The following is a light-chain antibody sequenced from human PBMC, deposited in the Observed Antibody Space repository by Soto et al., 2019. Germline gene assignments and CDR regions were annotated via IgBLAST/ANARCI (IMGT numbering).Light chain of an antibody. J-gene: IGLJ1*01. CDR3: NSYTSKSTGV. Sequence: QSALTQPASMSGSPGQSITISCTGTSIDVGGYNYVSRYQQHPGKAPKLIIYEISNRPSGVSNRFSGSKSGNTASLTISGLQAEDDADYYCNSYTSKSTGVFGTGTKLTVL. CDR2: EIS. V-gene: IGLV2-14*01. CDR1: SIDVGGYNY.